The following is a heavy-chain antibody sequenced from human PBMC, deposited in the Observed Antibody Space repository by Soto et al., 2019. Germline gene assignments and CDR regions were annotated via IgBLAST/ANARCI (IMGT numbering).Heavy chain of an antibody. V-gene: IGHV3-30-3*01. J-gene: IGHJ4*02. CDR3: ARDAASVRLVFDY. CDR1: GFTFSSYA. CDR2: ISYDGSNK. D-gene: IGHD3-10*01. Sequence: GGSLRLSCAASGFTFSSYAMHWVRQAPGKGLEWVAVISYDGSNKDYADSVKGRFTSSRDNSKNTRDLQMNSLRAEDKAVYYCARDAASVRLVFDYWGQGAL.